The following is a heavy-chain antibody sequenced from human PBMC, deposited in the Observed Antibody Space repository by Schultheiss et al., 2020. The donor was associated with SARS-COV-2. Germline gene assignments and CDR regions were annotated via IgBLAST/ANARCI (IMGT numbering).Heavy chain of an antibody. CDR2: IIPMFGTT. J-gene: IGHJ6*02. V-gene: IGHV1-69*13. CDR1: GGAFSTYT. D-gene: IGHD3-3*01. CDR3: AKDRIQFLEPMDV. Sequence: SVKVSCKASGGAFSTYTIAWVRQAPGQGLEWMGGIIPMFGTTNYAEKFQGRVTITADEPTSTAYMELSSLRSEDTAVYYCAKDRIQFLEPMDVWGQGTTGTVSS.